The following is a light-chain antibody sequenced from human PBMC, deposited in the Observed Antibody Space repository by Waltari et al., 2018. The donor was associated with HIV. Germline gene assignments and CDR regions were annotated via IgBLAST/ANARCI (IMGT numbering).Light chain of an antibody. Sequence: DIVMTQSPLSLPVTPGEPASISCRSSQSLLHRSGYYSLDWYLQKPGQSPQLLIYLGSNRASGVPGRISGSGSGTDFTLKISRVEAEDVGVYYCMQGLQTPTFGQGTRLEIK. CDR2: LGS. CDR1: QSLLHRSGYYS. CDR3: MQGLQTPT. V-gene: IGKV2-28*01. J-gene: IGKJ5*01.